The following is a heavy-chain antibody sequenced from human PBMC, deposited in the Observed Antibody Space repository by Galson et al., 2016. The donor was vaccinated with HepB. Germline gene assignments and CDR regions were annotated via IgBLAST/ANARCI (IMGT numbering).Heavy chain of an antibody. Sequence: ETLSLTCAVTGGSVSSNNWWSWVRQSPGKGLDWIGEIHHSGSTRYTPSLKSRVTISLDKSKNQFSLKVNSVTAADTAMYYCASFEGWFDPWGQGTLVTVSS. CDR1: GGSVSSNNW. CDR3: ASFEGWFDP. J-gene: IGHJ5*02. V-gene: IGHV4-4*02. CDR2: IHHSGST.